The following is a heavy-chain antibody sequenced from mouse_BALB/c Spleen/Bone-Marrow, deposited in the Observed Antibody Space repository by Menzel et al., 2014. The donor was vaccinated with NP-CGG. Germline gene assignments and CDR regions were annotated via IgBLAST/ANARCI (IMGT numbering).Heavy chain of an antibody. CDR3: TRFGSSYDWYFDV. D-gene: IGHD1-1*01. V-gene: IGHV1-5*01. CDR1: GYSFTSYW. Sequence: VQLQQSGTVLARPGASVKMSCKASGYSFTSYWMHWVKQRPGQGLEWIGAIYPGNSDTSYNQKFKGKVKLTAVTSANTAYMELSSLTNEDSAVYYCTRFGSSYDWYFDVWGAGTTVTVSS. CDR2: IYPGNSDT. J-gene: IGHJ1*01.